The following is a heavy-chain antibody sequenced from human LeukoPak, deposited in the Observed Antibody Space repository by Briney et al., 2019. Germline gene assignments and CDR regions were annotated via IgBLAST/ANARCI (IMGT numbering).Heavy chain of an antibody. CDR1: GGSLKSYY. CDR3: ARADYGDYRLDV. V-gene: IGHV4-59*01. Sequence: SETLSLTCSVSGGSLKSYYWNWIRQPPGKGLEWIGYIYYSGSTNYNPSLKSRVTISVDTSKNQFSLKLSSVTAADTAVYYCARADYGDYRLDVWGQGTTVTVSS. D-gene: IGHD4-17*01. CDR2: IYYSGST. J-gene: IGHJ6*02.